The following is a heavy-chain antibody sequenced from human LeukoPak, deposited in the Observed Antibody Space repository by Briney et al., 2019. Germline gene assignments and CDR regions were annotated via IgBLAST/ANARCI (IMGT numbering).Heavy chain of an antibody. D-gene: IGHD3-16*01. CDR3: AKVLGSTDAFDI. V-gene: IGHV3-9*01. J-gene: IGHJ3*02. CDR2: ISWISGSI. Sequence: GRSLRLSCAASGFTFDDYAMHWVRQAPGKGLEWVSGISWISGSIGYADSVKGRFTISRDNAKNSLYLQMNSLRAEDTALYYCAKVLGSTDAFDIWGQGTMVTVSS. CDR1: GFTFDDYA.